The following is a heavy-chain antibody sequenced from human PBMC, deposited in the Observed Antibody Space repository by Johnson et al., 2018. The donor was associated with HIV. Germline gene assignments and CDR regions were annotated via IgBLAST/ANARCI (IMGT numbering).Heavy chain of an antibody. V-gene: IGHV3-30*18. CDR2: ISYDGTNQ. D-gene: IGHD3-10*01. J-gene: IGHJ3*02. Sequence: QEQLVESGGGVVQSGRSLRLSCAASGFAFSRFAMHWVRQVPDKGLEWVAVISYDGTNQYHADSVKGRFTISRDNSKNTRYLQMNSLRAEETALYYCAKSTQATIARESGPYGAFDIWGQGTMVTVSS. CDR1: GFAFSRFA. CDR3: AKSTQATIARESGPYGAFDI.